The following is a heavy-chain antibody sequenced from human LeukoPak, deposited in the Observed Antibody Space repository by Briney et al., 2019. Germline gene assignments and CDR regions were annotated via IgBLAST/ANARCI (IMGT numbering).Heavy chain of an antibody. V-gene: IGHV3-7*01. CDR1: GFTFSSYW. CDR3: ARQSFDSSNPLAFGAFDI. Sequence: GGSLRLSCAASGFTFSSYWMSWVRQAPGKGLEWVANIKQDGSEKYYVDSVKGRFTISRDNAKNSLYLQMNSLRAEDTAVYYCARQSFDSSNPLAFGAFDIWGQGTMVTVSS. D-gene: IGHD6-13*01. CDR2: IKQDGSEK. J-gene: IGHJ3*02.